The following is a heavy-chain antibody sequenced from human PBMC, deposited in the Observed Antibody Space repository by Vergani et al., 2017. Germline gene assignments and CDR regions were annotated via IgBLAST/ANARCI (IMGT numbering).Heavy chain of an antibody. D-gene: IGHD4-23*01. CDR3: ARDSVARPGPYYFDY. CDR2: ISSSSSYI. J-gene: IGHJ4*02. CDR1: GFTFSSYS. Sequence: EVQLVEPGGGLIQPGGSLRLSCAASGFTFSSYSMNWVRQAPGKGLEWVSSISSSSSYIYYADSVKGRFTISRDNAKNSLYLQMNSLRAEDTAVYYCARDSVARPGPYYFDYWGQGTLVTVSS. V-gene: IGHV3-21*01.